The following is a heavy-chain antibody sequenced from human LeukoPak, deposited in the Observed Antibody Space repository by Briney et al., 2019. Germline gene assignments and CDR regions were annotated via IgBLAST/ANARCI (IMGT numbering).Heavy chain of an antibody. CDR2: IGTSGSYI. D-gene: IGHD1-26*01. J-gene: IGHJ6*03. Sequence: GGSLRLSCAASGFTFSSYSMNWVRQAPGKGLEWVSSIGTSGSYIYYTDSVKGRFTISRDNAKNSLYLQMNSLRAEDTAVYYCAKEGGVYSTPYYMDVWGKGTTVTVSS. CDR1: GFTFSSYS. CDR3: AKEGGVYSTPYYMDV. V-gene: IGHV3-21*01.